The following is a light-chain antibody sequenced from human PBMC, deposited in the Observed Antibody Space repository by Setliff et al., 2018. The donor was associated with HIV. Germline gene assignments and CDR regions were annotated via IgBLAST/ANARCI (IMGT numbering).Light chain of an antibody. V-gene: IGLV2-14*03. J-gene: IGLJ1*01. CDR3: TSYANSSTYI. Sequence: QSVLAQPASMSGSPGQSITVSCTGTSSDVGGFNFVSWYQQHTGKAPRLMIYDVTNRPSGVSNRFSGSKSGNTASLTISGLQAEDEADYYCTSYANSSTYIFGTGTKVTVL. CDR2: DVT. CDR1: SSDVGGFNF.